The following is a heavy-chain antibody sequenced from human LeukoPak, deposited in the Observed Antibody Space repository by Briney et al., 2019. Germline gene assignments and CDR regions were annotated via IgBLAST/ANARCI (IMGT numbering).Heavy chain of an antibody. CDR1: GFTFSSYA. Sequence: PGGSLRLSCATSGFTFSSYAMSWVRQAPGKGLEWVSAISGSGGSTYYADSVKGRFAISRDNSKNTLYLQMNSLRAEDTAVYYCAKDDALGYCSSTSCRNFDYWGQGTLVTVSS. CDR3: AKDDALGYCSSTSCRNFDY. V-gene: IGHV3-23*01. D-gene: IGHD2-2*01. CDR2: ISGSGGST. J-gene: IGHJ4*02.